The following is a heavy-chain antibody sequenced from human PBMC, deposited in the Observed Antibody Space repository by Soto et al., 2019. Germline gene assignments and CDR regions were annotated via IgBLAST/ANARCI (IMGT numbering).Heavy chain of an antibody. CDR1: GFTFSSYE. J-gene: IGHJ4*02. CDR3: AREGGGSYFDY. CDR2: ISSSGSTI. D-gene: IGHD1-26*01. V-gene: IGHV3-48*03. Sequence: EVQLVESGGGLVQPGGSLRLSCAASGFTFSSYEMNWVRQAPGKGLEWVSYISSSGSTIYYADSVKGRFTISRDNAKNSLYLQMNSLRAEDTAGYYCAREGGGSYFDYWGQGTLVTVSS.